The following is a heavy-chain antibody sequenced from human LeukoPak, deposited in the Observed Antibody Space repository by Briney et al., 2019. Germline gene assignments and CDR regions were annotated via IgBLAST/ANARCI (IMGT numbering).Heavy chain of an antibody. Sequence: SGGSLRLPCAASGFTFSSYGVHWVRQAPGKGLEWVAVIWYDGSNKFYADSVKGRFTISRDNSKNTLYLQMNSLRAEDTAVYYCARDRAASALDYWGQGTLVTVSS. CDR3: ARDRAASALDY. D-gene: IGHD6-13*01. J-gene: IGHJ4*02. CDR2: IWYDGSNK. CDR1: GFTFSSYG. V-gene: IGHV3-33*01.